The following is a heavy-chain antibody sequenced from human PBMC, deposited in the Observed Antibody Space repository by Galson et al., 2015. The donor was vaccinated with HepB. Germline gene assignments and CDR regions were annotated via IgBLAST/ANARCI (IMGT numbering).Heavy chain of an antibody. CDR3: ARSPGGVFDI. CDR1: GFTFSSNW. J-gene: IGHJ3*02. CDR2: INSDGSST. V-gene: IGHV3-74*01. Sequence: SLRLSCAASGFTFSSNWMHWVRQAPGKGLVWVSRINSDGSSTNYADSVKGRFTISRDNAKNTLYLQMNSLRVDDTALYYCARSPGGVFDIWGQGTMVTVSS. D-gene: IGHD2-8*01.